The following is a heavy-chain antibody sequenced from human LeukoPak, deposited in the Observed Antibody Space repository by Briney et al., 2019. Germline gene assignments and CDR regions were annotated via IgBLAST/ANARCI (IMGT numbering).Heavy chain of an antibody. J-gene: IGHJ4*02. V-gene: IGHV1-18*01. Sequence: ASVKVSCKASGGTFSSYGISWVRQAPGQGLEWMGWISAYNGNTNYAQKLQGRVTMTTDTSTSTAYMELRSLRSDDTAVYYCARAPYCTNGVCYFDYWGQGTLVTVSS. D-gene: IGHD2-8*01. CDR1: GGTFSSYG. CDR3: ARAPYCTNGVCYFDY. CDR2: ISAYNGNT.